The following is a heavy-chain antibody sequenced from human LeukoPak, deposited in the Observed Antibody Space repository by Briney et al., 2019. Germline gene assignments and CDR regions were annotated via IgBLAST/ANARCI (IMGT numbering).Heavy chain of an antibody. Sequence: SETLSLTCSVSGASITSSYWSWIRQTPGKRLEWIGNIYSGSTNYNPSFESRVTVSLDTSKNQFSLRLTSVTAADTALYYCARDGYGSGSYGWFDPWGQGTLVTVSS. CDR2: IYSGST. CDR3: ARDGYGSGSYGWFDP. D-gene: IGHD3-10*01. J-gene: IGHJ5*02. V-gene: IGHV4-59*01. CDR1: GASITSSY.